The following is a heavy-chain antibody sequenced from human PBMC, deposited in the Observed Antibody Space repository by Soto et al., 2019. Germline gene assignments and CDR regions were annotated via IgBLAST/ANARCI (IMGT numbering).Heavy chain of an antibody. Sequence: LSLTCTVSGGSVSSGSYYWSWIRQPPGKGLEWIGYIYYSGSTNYNPSLKSRVTISVDTSKNQFSLKLSSVTAADTAVYYCARSRGYSYGWDSLYDYWGQGTLVTVSS. J-gene: IGHJ4*02. CDR3: ARSRGYSYGWDSLYDY. CDR1: GGSVSSGSYY. D-gene: IGHD5-18*01. V-gene: IGHV4-61*01. CDR2: IYYSGST.